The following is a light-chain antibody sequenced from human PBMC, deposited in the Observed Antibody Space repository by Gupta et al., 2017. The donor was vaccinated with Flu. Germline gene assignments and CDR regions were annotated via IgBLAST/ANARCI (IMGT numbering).Light chain of an antibody. CDR3: QQYDNRPPGYT. Sequence: RVTITCQASQDISNYLNWYQQKPGKAPKLLIYDASNLETGVPARFSGSGSGTDFTFTISSLQPEDIATYYCQQYDNRPPGYTFGQGTKLEIK. V-gene: IGKV1-33*01. CDR1: QDISNY. CDR2: DAS. J-gene: IGKJ2*01.